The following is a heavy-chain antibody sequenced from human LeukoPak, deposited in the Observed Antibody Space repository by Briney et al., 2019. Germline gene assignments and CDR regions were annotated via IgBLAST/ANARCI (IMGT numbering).Heavy chain of an antibody. Sequence: PGGSLRLSCAASGFTFSSYAMSWVRQAPGKGLEWVSAISGSGGSTYSADSVKGRFTISRDNAKNSLYLQMNSLRAEDTAVYYCASFPMRGRDYWGQGTLVTVSS. V-gene: IGHV3-23*01. CDR1: GFTFSSYA. J-gene: IGHJ4*02. CDR3: ASFPMRGRDY. CDR2: ISGSGGST. D-gene: IGHD3-10*01.